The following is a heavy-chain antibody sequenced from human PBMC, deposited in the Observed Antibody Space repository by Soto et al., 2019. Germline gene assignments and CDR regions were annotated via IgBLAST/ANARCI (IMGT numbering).Heavy chain of an antibody. D-gene: IGHD3-16*02. CDR2: LYYSGST. Sequence: PSETLSLTCTVSGGSISTYYWSWIRQPPGKGLEWIGYLYYSGSTYYNPSLKSRVTISVDTSKNHFSLKLSSVTAADTAVYYCARGRTDYDYVWRSYRLWPLDYWGQGTLVTVSS. CDR1: GGSISTYY. CDR3: ARGRTDYDYVWRSYRLWPLDY. V-gene: IGHV4-59*01. J-gene: IGHJ4*02.